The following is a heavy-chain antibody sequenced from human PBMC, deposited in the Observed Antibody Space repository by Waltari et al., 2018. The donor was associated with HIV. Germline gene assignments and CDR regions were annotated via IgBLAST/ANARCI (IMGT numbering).Heavy chain of an antibody. CDR3: ARAAAGGNWFDP. CDR2: INPNRGGT. CDR1: GYTFTGYY. J-gene: IGHJ5*02. V-gene: IGHV1-2*02. Sequence: QVQLVQSGAEVKKPGASVKVSCKASGYTFTGYYMHWVRQAPGQGLEWMGWINPNRGGTTYAQKFQGRFTRTSDTSISTAYMELSRLRSDDTAVYYCARAAAGGNWFDPWGQGTLVTVSS. D-gene: IGHD1-26*01.